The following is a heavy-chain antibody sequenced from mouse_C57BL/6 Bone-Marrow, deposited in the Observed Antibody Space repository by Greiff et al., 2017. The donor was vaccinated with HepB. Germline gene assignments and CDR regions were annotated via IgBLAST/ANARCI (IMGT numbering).Heavy chain of an antibody. CDR1: GFNIKDDY. CDR3: TTLGAYAMDY. Sequence: EVQLQQSGAELVRPGASVKLSCTASGFNIKDDYMHWVKQRPEQGLEWIGWIDPENGDTEYASKFQGKAIITADTSSNTAYLQLSSLTSEDTAVYYCTTLGAYAMDYWGQGTSVTVSS. V-gene: IGHV14-4*01. J-gene: IGHJ4*01. CDR2: IDPENGDT.